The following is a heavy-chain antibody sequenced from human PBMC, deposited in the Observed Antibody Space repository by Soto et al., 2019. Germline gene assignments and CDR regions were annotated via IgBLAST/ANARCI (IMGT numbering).Heavy chain of an antibody. CDR2: INPNSGGT. CDR3: ARDLAPRGVVAATRVDY. CDR1: GYTFTGYY. V-gene: IGHV1-2*02. D-gene: IGHD2-15*01. J-gene: IGHJ4*02. Sequence: ASVKVSCKASGYTFTGYYMHWVRQAPGQGLEWMGWINPNSGGTNYAQKFQGRVTMTRDTSISTAYMELSRLRSDDTAVYYRARDLAPRGVVAATRVDYWGQGTLVTVSS.